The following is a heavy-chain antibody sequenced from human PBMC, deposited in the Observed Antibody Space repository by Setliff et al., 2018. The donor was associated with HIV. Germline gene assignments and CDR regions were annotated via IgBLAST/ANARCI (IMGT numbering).Heavy chain of an antibody. CDR1: GGSISTSSYS. D-gene: IGHD2-15*01. CDR3: GRVAGYCAPSRCYGYNAFDI. V-gene: IGHV4-39*01. CDR2: IYHTGKT. Sequence: SETLSLTCTVSGGSISTSSYSWGWIRQPPEKGLEWIGTIYHTGKTYYNSSLNSRVTIAVDTSKDQFSLNLSTVTAADTAVYYCGRVAGYCAPSRCYGYNAFDIWGPGTMVTVSS. J-gene: IGHJ3*02.